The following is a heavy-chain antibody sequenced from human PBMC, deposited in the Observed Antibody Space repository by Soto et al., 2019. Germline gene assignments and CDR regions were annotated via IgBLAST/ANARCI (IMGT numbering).Heavy chain of an antibody. CDR2: ISYHVSNK. CDR3: AKSYGGNSHFDH. CDR1: GFTFSSYG. V-gene: IGHV3-30*18. Sequence: QVQLVESGGGVVQPGRSLRLSCEASGFTFSSYGMHWVRQAPGKGLEWVAVISYHVSNKYYADSVKGRFTISRDNSKNTLYLQMNSLRAEDTAVYYCAKSYGGNSHFDHWGQGTLVTVSS. D-gene: IGHD4-17*01. J-gene: IGHJ4*02.